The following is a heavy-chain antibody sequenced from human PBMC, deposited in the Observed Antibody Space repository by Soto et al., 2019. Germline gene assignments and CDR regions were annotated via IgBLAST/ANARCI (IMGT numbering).Heavy chain of an antibody. CDR1: GFTFSSYA. D-gene: IGHD1-26*01. CDR2: ISYDGSNK. CDR3: ARDLIVGATTGAFGY. Sequence: GGSLRLSCAASGFTFSSYAMHWVRQAPGKGLEWVAVISYDGSNKYYADSVKGRFTISRDNSKNTLYLQMNSLRAEDTAVYYCARDLIVGATTGAFGYCGQGTLVTVSS. J-gene: IGHJ4*02. V-gene: IGHV3-30-3*01.